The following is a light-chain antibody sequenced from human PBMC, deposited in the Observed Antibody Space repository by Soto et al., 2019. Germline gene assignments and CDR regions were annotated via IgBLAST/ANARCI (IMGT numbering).Light chain of an antibody. CDR1: QSVRSSY. V-gene: IGKV3-20*01. Sequence: EIALTQSPGTLSLSPGERATLSFRASQSVRSSYLAWYQQKPGQAPRLLIYGVSSRATGIPDRFTGSGSGTDFTLTISRLEPEDFAVYYCQHYDSSSFGQGTRLEIK. CDR2: GVS. J-gene: IGKJ5*01. CDR3: QHYDSSS.